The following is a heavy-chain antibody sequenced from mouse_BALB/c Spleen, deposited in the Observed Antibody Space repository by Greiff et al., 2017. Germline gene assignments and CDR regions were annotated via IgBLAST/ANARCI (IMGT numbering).Heavy chain of an antibody. V-gene: IGHV1-5*01. CDR1: GYSFTSYW. CDR3: TRVYDGSYWYFNV. CDR2: IYPGNSDT. D-gene: IGHD2-3*01. J-gene: IGHJ1*01. Sequence: EVQLQQSGTVLARPGASVKMSCKASGYSFTSYWMHWVKQRPGQGLEWIGAIYPGNSDTSYNQKFKGKAKLTAVTSASTAYMELSSLTNEDSAVYYCTRVYDGSYWYFNVWGAGTTVTVSS.